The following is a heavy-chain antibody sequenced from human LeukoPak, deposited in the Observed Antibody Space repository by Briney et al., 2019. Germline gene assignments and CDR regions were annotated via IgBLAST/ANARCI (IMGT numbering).Heavy chain of an antibody. CDR2: IYYSGST. Sequence: PSETLSLTCAVSGGSISSYYWSWLRQPPGKGLEWIGYIYYSGSTNYNPSLKSRVAISVDTSKNQFSLKLSSVTAADTAVYYCARVDSSSVDWFDPWGQGTLVTVSS. CDR3: ARVDSSSVDWFDP. D-gene: IGHD6-6*01. CDR1: GGSISSYY. V-gene: IGHV4-59*01. J-gene: IGHJ5*02.